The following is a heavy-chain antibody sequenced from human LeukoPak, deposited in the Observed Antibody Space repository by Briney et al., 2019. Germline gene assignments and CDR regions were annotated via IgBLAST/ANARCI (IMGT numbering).Heavy chain of an antibody. J-gene: IGHJ5*02. CDR3: ARAYYYDSSGSLNWFDP. CDR1: GDSVSSNSAA. V-gene: IGHV6-1*01. Sequence: SQTLSLTCAISGDSVSSNSAAWNWIRQSPSRGLEWLGRTYYRSKWYNDYAVSVKSRITIKPDTSKNQFSLQLSSVTPEDTAVYYCARAYYYDSSGSLNWFDPWGQGTLVTVSS. CDR2: TYYRSKWYN. D-gene: IGHD3-22*01.